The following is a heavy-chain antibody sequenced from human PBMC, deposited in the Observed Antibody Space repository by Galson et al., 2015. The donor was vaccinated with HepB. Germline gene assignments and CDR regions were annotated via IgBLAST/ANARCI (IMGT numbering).Heavy chain of an antibody. Sequence: SLRLSCAASGFTFSDYYMSWIRQAPGKGLEWVSYISSSSSYTNYADSVKGRFTISRDNAKNSLYLQMNSLRAEDTAVYYCARAYYGDYGGPYFDYWGQGTLVTVSS. D-gene: IGHD4-17*01. V-gene: IGHV3-11*06. CDR3: ARAYYGDYGGPYFDY. CDR2: ISSSSSYT. CDR1: GFTFSDYY. J-gene: IGHJ4*02.